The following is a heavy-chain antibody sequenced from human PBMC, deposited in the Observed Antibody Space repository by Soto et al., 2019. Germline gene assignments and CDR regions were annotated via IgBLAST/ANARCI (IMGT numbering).Heavy chain of an antibody. CDR3: ARDKDYYGSGGSCFDY. CDR1: GITVSSNC. J-gene: IGHJ4*02. D-gene: IGHD3-10*01. V-gene: IGHV3-66*01. CDR2: IYSDGST. Sequence: EVQLVESGGGLVQPGGSLRLSCAASGITVSSNCMSWVRQAPGKGLEWVSVIYSDGSTYYVESVKGRFTISRDNSKNTLYLQMNSLRAEDTAVYYCARDKDYYGSGGSCFDYWGQGTLVTVSS.